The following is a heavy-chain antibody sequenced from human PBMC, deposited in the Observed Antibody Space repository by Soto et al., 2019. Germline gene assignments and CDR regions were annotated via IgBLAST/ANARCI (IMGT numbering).Heavy chain of an antibody. D-gene: IGHD6-13*01. J-gene: IGHJ2*01. CDR2: ISATGTTT. Sequence: EVQLLESGGGLVQPGGSLRLSCAVSGFTFNTYAMSWVRQAPGKGLEWVSGISATGTTTYYADSVKGRFTISRDNSKNTLYLQMGSLRAEDMAVYYCARGPGFGYSSSWRDNWYFDLWGRGTLVTVSS. CDR3: ARGPGFGYSSSWRDNWYFDL. CDR1: GFTFNTYA. V-gene: IGHV3-23*01.